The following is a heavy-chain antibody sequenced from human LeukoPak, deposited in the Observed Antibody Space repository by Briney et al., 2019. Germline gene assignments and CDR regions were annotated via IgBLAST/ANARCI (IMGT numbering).Heavy chain of an antibody. CDR2: IRSKASGATT. CDR3: TRGPILLWIHNGMDV. Sequence: GGSLRLSCTASGFIFGDHAMSWVRQAPGKGLEWVGFIRSKASGATTEYAASVKGRFTISRDDSKGIAYLQMDNLKTEDTALYYCTRGPILLWIHNGMDVWGQGTTVTVSS. CDR1: GFIFGDHA. V-gene: IGHV3-49*04. J-gene: IGHJ6*02. D-gene: IGHD3-10*01.